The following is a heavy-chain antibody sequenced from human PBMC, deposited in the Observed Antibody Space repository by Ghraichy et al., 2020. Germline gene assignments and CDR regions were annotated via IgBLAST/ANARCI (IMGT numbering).Heavy chain of an antibody. D-gene: IGHD3-22*01. V-gene: IGHV3-30*04. CDR2: ISYDGSNK. Sequence: GGSLRLSCAASGFTFSSYAMHWVRQAPGKGLEWVAVISYDGSNKYYADSVKGRFTISRDNSKNTLYLQMNSLRAEDTAVYYCARDSVDYYDSSGYPLNWFDPWGQGTLVTVSS. CDR3: ARDSVDYYDSSGYPLNWFDP. CDR1: GFTFSSYA. J-gene: IGHJ5*02.